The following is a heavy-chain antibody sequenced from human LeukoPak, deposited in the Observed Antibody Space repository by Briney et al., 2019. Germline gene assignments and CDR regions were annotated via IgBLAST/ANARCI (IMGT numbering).Heavy chain of an antibody. Sequence: GGSLKLSCAASGFTFSGSAMHWVRQASGKGLEWVGRIRSKANSYATVYAASVKGRFTISRDDSKNTAYLQMNSLRAEDTAVYYCARDYGGSLIRGHFDYWGQGTLITVSS. CDR2: IRSKANSYAT. CDR1: GFTFSGSA. D-gene: IGHD4-23*01. J-gene: IGHJ4*02. CDR3: ARDYGGSLIRGHFDY. V-gene: IGHV3-73*01.